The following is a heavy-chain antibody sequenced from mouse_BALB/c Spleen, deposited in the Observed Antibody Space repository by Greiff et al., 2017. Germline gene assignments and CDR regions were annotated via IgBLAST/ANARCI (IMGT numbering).Heavy chain of an antibody. J-gene: IGHJ2*01. CDR2: ISDGGSYT. V-gene: IGHV5-4*02. Sequence: EVKLVESGGGLVKPGGSLKLSCAASGFTFSDYYMYWVRQTPEKRLEWVATISDGGSYTYYPDSVKGRFTISRDNAKNNLYLQMSSLKSEDTAMYYCAKGDGDYFDDWGQGTTLTVSS. CDR1: GFTFSDYY. CDR3: AKGDGDYFDD. D-gene: IGHD3-3*01.